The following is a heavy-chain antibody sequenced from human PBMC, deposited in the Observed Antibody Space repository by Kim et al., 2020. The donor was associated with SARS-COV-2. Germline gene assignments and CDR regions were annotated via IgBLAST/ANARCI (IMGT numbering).Heavy chain of an antibody. V-gene: IGHV4-31*03. Sequence: SETLSLTCTVSGGSISSGGYYWSWIRQHPGKGLEWIGYIYYSGSTYYNPSLKSRVTISVDTSKNQFSLKLSSVTAADTAVYYCAVGDTGPWPPGSTYWGQGTLVTVSS. J-gene: IGHJ4*02. D-gene: IGHD5-18*01. CDR2: IYYSGST. CDR3: AVGDTGPWPPGSTY. CDR1: GGSISSGGYY.